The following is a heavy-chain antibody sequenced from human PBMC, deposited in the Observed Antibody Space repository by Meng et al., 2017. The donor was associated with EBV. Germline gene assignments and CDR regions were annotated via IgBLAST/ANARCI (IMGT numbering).Heavy chain of an antibody. V-gene: IGHV1-18*01. CDR1: GYTFTRYG. Sequence: QGQLVRRGGVVEKPWTSVKVSCKASGYTFTRYGISWVRQAPGQGLEWMGWISAYNGNTNYAQKLQGRVTMTTDTSTSTAYMELRSLRSDNTVVYYCACRGDRTDYGGQGTLVTVSS. D-gene: IGHD2-21*02. CDR3: ACRGDRTDY. CDR2: ISAYNGNT. J-gene: IGHJ4*02.